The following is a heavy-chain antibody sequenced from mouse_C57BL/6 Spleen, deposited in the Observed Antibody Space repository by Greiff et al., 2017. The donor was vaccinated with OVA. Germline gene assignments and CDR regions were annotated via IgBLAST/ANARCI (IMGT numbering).Heavy chain of an antibody. D-gene: IGHD1-1*01. J-gene: IGHJ4*01. Sequence: VQLQQSGPELVKPGASVKISCKASGYAFSSSWMNWVKQRPGKGLEWIGRIYPGDGDTNYNGKFKGKATLTAEQSSSTAYMQLIILSSEDSAVYFCARLGYGSSFLYYYAMDYWGQGTSVTVSS. CDR1: GYAFSSSW. V-gene: IGHV1-82*01. CDR3: ARLGYGSSFLYYYAMDY. CDR2: IYPGDGDT.